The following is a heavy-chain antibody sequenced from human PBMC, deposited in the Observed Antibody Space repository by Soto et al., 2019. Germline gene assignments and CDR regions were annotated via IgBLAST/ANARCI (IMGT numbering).Heavy chain of an antibody. J-gene: IGHJ4*02. Sequence: GGSLRLSCAASGFTFSSYAMSWVRQAPGKGLEWVSAISGSGGSTYYADSVKGRFTISRDNSKNMLYLQMNSLRAEDTAVYYCAKDGTYYYDSSGSYYFDYWGQGTLVTVSS. CDR1: GFTFSSYA. D-gene: IGHD3-22*01. CDR2: ISGSGGST. CDR3: AKDGTYYYDSSGSYYFDY. V-gene: IGHV3-23*01.